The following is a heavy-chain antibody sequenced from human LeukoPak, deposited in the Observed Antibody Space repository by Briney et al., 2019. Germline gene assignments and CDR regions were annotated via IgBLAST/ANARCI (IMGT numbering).Heavy chain of an antibody. J-gene: IGHJ4*02. CDR1: GGTFSSYA. CDR2: IIPIFGTA. D-gene: IGHD1-26*01. V-gene: IGHV1-69*05. CDR3: ARGWSSDFDY. Sequence: VASVKVSCKASGGTFSSYAISWVRQAPGQGLEWMGGIIPIFGTANYAQKFQGRVTITTDESTSTAYMELSSLRSEDTALYYCARGWSSDFDYWGQGTLVTVSS.